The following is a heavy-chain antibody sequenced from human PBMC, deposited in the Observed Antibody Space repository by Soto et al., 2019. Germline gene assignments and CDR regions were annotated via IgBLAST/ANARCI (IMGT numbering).Heavy chain of an antibody. CDR1: GCSFSSYW. V-gene: IGHV3-7*05. D-gene: IGHD6-13*01. CDR3: ARDLSPGSSSWYLDAFDI. J-gene: IGHJ3*02. CDR2: IKQDESKE. Sequence: GGSLRLSCAASGCSFSSYWMTWVRQAPGKGLEWVANIKQDESKESYLDSVRGRFTVSRDNAKNTLYLHMNSLRPEDTAVYYCARDLSPGSSSWYLDAFDIWGQGTLVTVSS.